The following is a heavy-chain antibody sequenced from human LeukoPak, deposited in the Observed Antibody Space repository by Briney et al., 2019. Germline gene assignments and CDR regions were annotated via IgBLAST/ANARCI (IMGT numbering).Heavy chain of an antibody. CDR2: INPSGGST. D-gene: IGHD1-26*01. V-gene: IGHV1-46*01. J-gene: IGHJ3*02. CDR1: GYTFTSYY. Sequence: ASVKVSCKASGYTFTSYYIHWVRQAPGHGLEWMGIINPSGGSTTYAQKFQGRVMMTRDMATTTDYMELSSLRSEDTAVYYCARGTWSSGRAFDIWGQGTMVIVSS. CDR3: ARGTWSSGRAFDI.